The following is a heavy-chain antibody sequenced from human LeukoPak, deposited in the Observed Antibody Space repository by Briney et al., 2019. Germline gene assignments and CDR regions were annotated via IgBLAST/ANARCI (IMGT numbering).Heavy chain of an antibody. V-gene: IGHV3-30*02. CDR3: AKDRRIAAAADAFDI. D-gene: IGHD6-13*01. CDR2: IRYDGSNK. CDR1: GFTFSSYG. Sequence: GGSLRLSCAASGFTFSSYGMHWVRQAPGKGLEWVAFIRYDGSNKYYADSVKGRFTISRDNSKNTLYLQMNSLRAEDTAVYYCAKDRRIAAAADAFDIWGQGTMVTVSS. J-gene: IGHJ3*02.